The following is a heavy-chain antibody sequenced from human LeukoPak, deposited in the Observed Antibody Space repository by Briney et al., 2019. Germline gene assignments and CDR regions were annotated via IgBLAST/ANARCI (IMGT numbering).Heavy chain of an antibody. D-gene: IGHD2-2*01. CDR2: IKQDGSEK. CDR1: GFTFSSYW. Sequence: GGSLRLSCAASGFTFSSYWMSWVRQAPGKGLEWVANIKQDGSEKYYVDSVKGRFTISRDNAKNSLYLQMNSLRAEDTAVYYCARDYGDIVVVPAAIYYYYYMDVWGKGTTVTVSS. CDR3: ARDYGDIVVVPAAIYYYYYMDV. J-gene: IGHJ6*03. V-gene: IGHV3-7*01.